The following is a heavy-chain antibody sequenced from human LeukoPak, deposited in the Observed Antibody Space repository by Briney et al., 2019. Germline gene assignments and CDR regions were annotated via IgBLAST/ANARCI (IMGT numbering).Heavy chain of an antibody. CDR1: GFTFSGYG. V-gene: IGHV3-64D*06. Sequence: GGSLRLSCLGSGFTFSGYGMNWVRQAPGRGLEYVSAISKNGGNTYYVDSMKGRFTISRDNSKNTLYLQMNSLRVEDTAVYFCVKDLSDRDVDYWGQGTLVTVSS. D-gene: IGHD2-21*02. J-gene: IGHJ4*02. CDR2: ISKNGGNT. CDR3: VKDLSDRDVDY.